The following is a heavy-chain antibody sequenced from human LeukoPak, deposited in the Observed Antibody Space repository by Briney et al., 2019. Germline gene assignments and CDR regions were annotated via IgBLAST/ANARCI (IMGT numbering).Heavy chain of an antibody. J-gene: IGHJ5*02. CDR1: GYTFTGYY. V-gene: IGHV1-2*02. CDR3: ARGGSQLLWFGELSYWFDP. CDR2: INPNSGGT. D-gene: IGHD3-10*01. Sequence: ASVKVSCKASGYTFTGYYMHWVRQAPGQGLEWMGWINPNSGGTNYAQKFQGRVTMTRDTSISTAYMELSRLRSDDTAVYYCARGGSQLLWFGELSYWFDPWGQGTLVTVSS.